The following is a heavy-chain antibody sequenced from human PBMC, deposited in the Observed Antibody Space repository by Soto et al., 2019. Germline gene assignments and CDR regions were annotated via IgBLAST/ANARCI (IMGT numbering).Heavy chain of an antibody. V-gene: IGHV3-30*18. CDR2: ISYDGSNK. D-gene: IGHD6-13*01. CDR3: AKEPDSSSWYVGEYYFDY. Sequence: GGSLRLSCAASGFTFSSYGMHWVRQAPGKGLEWVAVISYDGSNKYYADSVKGRFTISRDNSKNTLYLQMNSLRAEDTAVYYCAKEPDSSSWYVGEYYFDYWGQGTLVTVSS. J-gene: IGHJ4*02. CDR1: GFTFSSYG.